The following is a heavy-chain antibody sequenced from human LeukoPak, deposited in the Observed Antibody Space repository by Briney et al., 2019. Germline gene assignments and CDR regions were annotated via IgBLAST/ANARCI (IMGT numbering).Heavy chain of an antibody. CDR1: GGSISSSSYY. CDR2: ICYSGST. J-gene: IGHJ4*02. V-gene: IGHV4-39*01. Sequence: SETLSLTCTVSGGSISSSSYYWGWIRQPPGKGLEWIGSICYSGSTYYNPSLKSRVTISVDTSKNQFSLKLSSVTAADTAVYYCARHRPATPFDYWGQGTLVSVSS. CDR3: ARHRPATPFDY.